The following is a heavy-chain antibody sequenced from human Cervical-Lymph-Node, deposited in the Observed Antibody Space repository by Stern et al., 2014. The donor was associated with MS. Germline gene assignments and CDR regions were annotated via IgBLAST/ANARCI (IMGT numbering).Heavy chain of an antibody. D-gene: IGHD2-8*02. V-gene: IGHV4-39*01. J-gene: IGHJ4*02. Sequence: QVQLQESGPGLVKPSETLSLTCAVSGDSISSYTHYWAWIRQPPGKGLEWIGSVYYSGATYYNPSPKSPVPISVTTSKNPFSGGLNSVTAADTAVYYCAKHACTGAACPFDLWGQGTLVTVSS. CDR3: AKHACTGAACPFDL. CDR1: GDSISSYTHY. CDR2: VYYSGAT.